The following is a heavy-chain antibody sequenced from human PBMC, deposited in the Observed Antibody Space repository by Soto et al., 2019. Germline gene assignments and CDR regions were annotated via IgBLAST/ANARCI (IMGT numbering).Heavy chain of an antibody. J-gene: IGHJ5*02. V-gene: IGHV3-7*03. CDR2: IKQDGSEK. CDR3: ARAGRHYDSSGYYYSTNWFDP. CDR1: GFTFSSYW. Sequence: EVQLVESGGGLVQPGGSLRLSCAASGFTFSSYWMSWVRQAPGKGLEWVANIKQDGSEKYYVDSVKGRFTISRDNAKNSLYLQMNSLRAEDTAVYYCARAGRHYDSSGYYYSTNWFDPWGQGTLVTVSS. D-gene: IGHD3-22*01.